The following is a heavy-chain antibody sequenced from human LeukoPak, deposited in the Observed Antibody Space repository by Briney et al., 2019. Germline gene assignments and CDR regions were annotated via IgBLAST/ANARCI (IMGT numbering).Heavy chain of an antibody. CDR2: IYPGDSDT. Sequence: HGESLKISCKGSGYSFTSYWIGWVRQMPGKGLEWMGIIYPGDSDTRYSPSFQGQVTISADKSISTAYLQWSSLKASDTAMYYCARTAYCGGDCYSQYFQHWGQGTLVTVSS. J-gene: IGHJ1*01. CDR3: ARTAYCGGDCYSQYFQH. CDR1: GYSFTSYW. D-gene: IGHD2-21*02. V-gene: IGHV5-51*01.